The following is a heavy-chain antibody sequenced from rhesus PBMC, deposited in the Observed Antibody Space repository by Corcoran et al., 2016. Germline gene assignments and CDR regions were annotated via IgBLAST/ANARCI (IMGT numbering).Heavy chain of an antibody. J-gene: IGHJ4*01. V-gene: IGHV4-165*02. Sequence: QVQLQESGPGLVKPSETLSLTCAVCGGSISGYYWNWIRQPPGKGLEWIGYIGGSIVCHKYNPSLKSRVTNSTATSKNQFSLKLSSVTAADTAVYYFARNRPTTVASTGAFGYWGQGVLVTVSS. CDR3: ARNRPTTVASTGAFGY. CDR1: GGSISGYY. CDR2: IGGSIVCH. D-gene: IGHD4-29*01.